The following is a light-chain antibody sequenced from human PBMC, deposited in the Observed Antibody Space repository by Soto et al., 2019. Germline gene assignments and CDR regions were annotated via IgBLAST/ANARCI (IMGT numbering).Light chain of an antibody. Sequence: EIVLTQSPGTLSLSPGERATLSCRASQSVTTNYLAWYQQKTGQAPRLLIFGASIRDTGIPARFSGSGSGTDFTLTISSLESEDSAVYYCQQYGSSPGTFGQGTKVDIK. V-gene: IGKV3-20*01. CDR2: GAS. J-gene: IGKJ1*01. CDR3: QQYGSSPGT. CDR1: QSVTTNY.